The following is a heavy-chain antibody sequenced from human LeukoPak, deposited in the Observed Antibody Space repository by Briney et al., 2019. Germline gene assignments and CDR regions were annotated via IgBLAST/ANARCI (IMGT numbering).Heavy chain of an antibody. J-gene: IGHJ5*02. CDR2: IYYSGST. D-gene: IGHD3-3*01. CDR3: ARGDDFWSGSSLRLDP. CDR1: GGSISSGSYY. V-gene: IGHV4-61*10. Sequence: PSQTLSLTCTVSGGSISSGSYYWSWIRQPAGKGLEWIGYIYYSGSTNYNPSLKSRVTISVDTSKNQFSLKLSSVTAADTAVYYCARGDDFWSGSSLRLDPWGQGTLVTVSS.